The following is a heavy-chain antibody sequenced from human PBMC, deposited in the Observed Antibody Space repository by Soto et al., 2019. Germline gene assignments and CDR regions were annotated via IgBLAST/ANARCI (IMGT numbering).Heavy chain of an antibody. CDR3: ARVRYDRSGFDH. D-gene: IGHD3-22*01. Sequence: QVQLQESGPGLVRPSGALSVTCAVSGDSISRSHWWSWVRQSPGKGLEWIGEISHSEITNYYPSLKSRVNISGAKSKNQLALKLSSVTAADTAVYYCARVRYDRSGFDHWGQGTLVSVSS. CDR2: ISHSEIT. J-gene: IGHJ4*02. V-gene: IGHV4-4*02. CDR1: GDSISRSHW.